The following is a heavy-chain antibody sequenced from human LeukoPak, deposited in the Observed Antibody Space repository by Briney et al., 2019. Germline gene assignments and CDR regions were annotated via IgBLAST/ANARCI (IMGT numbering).Heavy chain of an antibody. CDR1: GFTFSSYA. D-gene: IGHD2-2*01. J-gene: IGHJ4*02. V-gene: IGHV3-23*01. CDR2: VSGSGDTT. Sequence: GGSLRLSCAASGFTFSSYAMTWVRQAPGKGLEWVSAVSGSGDTTYYADSVQGRFSISRDNPKNTLYVQMNSLSPEDTAIYYCAKGPVVPIATYFFDFWGPGTLVIVSS. CDR3: AKGPVVPIATYFFDF.